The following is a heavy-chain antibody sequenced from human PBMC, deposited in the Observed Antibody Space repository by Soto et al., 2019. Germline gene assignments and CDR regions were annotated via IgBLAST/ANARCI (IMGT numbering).Heavy chain of an antibody. J-gene: IGHJ6*02. CDR2: INHSGST. D-gene: IGHD3-10*01. V-gene: IGHV4-34*01. Sequence: QVQLQQWGAGLLKPSETLSLTCAVYGGSFSGYYWSWIRQPPGKGLEWIGEINHSGSTNYNPSLKRRVTISVDTSKNQFSLKLSSVTAADTAVYYCARTMVRGVIRYYYYYGMDVWGQGTTVTVSS. CDR3: ARTMVRGVIRYYYYYGMDV. CDR1: GGSFSGYY.